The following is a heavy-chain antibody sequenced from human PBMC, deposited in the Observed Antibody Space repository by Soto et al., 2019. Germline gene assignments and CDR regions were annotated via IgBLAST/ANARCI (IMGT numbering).Heavy chain of an antibody. CDR3: ARAEFRSRSLHYYYGLDV. Sequence: LSLTCTVSGGSISSYYSSWIRQPPGKGLEWIGYIYNSGSTNYNPSLKRRVSISIDTSMNQFSLNLNSVTAADTAVYYCARAEFRSRSLHYYYGLDVWGQGTTVTVSS. J-gene: IGHJ6*02. CDR1: GGSISSYY. D-gene: IGHD3-10*01. CDR2: IYNSGST. V-gene: IGHV4-59*01.